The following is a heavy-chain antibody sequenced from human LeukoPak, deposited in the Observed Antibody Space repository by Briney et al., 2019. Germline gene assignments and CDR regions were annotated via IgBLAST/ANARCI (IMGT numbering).Heavy chain of an antibody. CDR1: GYTLTELS. V-gene: IGHV1-24*01. D-gene: IGHD6-19*01. CDR2: FDPEDGET. CDR3: ATVGQWLVRGLNWFDP. Sequence: ASVKVSCKVSGYTLTELSMHWVRQAPGKGPEWMGGFDPEDGETIYAQKFQGRVTMTEDTSTDTAYMELSSLRSEDTAVYYCATVGQWLVRGLNWFDPWGQGTLVTVSS. J-gene: IGHJ5*02.